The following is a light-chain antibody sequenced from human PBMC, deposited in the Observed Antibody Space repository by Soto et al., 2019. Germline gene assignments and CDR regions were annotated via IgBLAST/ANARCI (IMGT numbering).Light chain of an antibody. CDR1: SSDVGGYNY. CDR2: DVT. V-gene: IGLV2-11*01. Sequence: QSVLTQPRSVSGSPGQSVTISCTGTSSDVGGYNYVSWYQQHPGKAPKLMIYDVTKRPSGVPDRFSGSKSGNTASLTISGLQAEDEADYYCCSYAGDYTGVFGGGTQLTVL. CDR3: CSYAGDYTGV. J-gene: IGLJ3*02.